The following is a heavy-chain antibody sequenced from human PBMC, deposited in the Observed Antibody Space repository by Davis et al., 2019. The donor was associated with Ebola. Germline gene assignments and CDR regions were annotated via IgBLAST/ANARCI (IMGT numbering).Heavy chain of an antibody. D-gene: IGHD3-3*01. J-gene: IGHJ4*02. Sequence: GESLKISCAASGFTFSSYSMNWVRQAPGKGLEWVSYISSSSSTIYYADSVKGRFTISRDNSKNSLYLQMNSLRAEDTALYYCAKGQLRFLEWLPDYWGQGTLVTVSS. V-gene: IGHV3-48*01. CDR2: ISSSSSTI. CDR3: AKGQLRFLEWLPDY. CDR1: GFTFSSYS.